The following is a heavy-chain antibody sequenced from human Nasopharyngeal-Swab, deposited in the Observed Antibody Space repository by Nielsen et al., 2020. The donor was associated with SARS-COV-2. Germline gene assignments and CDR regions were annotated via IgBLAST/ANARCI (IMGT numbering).Heavy chain of an antibody. D-gene: IGHD3-16*01. CDR2: IYYSGST. J-gene: IGHJ3*02. V-gene: IGHV4-59*01. Sequence: SETLSLTCTVSGGSISSYYWSWIRQPPGKGLEWIGYIYYSGSTNYNPSLKSRVTISLDTSKNQFSLKLSSVTAADTAVYYCARAGVGGAFDIWGQGTMVTVSS. CDR3: ARAGVGGAFDI. CDR1: GGSISSYY.